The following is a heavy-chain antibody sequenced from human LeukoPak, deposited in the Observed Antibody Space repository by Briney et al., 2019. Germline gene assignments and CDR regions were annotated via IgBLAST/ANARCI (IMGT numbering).Heavy chain of an antibody. CDR2: MSATGNT. Sequence: SETLSLTCTISGGSISTYYWSWIRQPAGKGLEWIGRMSATGNTSYNPSLKSRVTMSIDASKNQFSLKLTSVTAADTAVYYCLRGGIYGYPWGQGTLVTVSS. CDR1: GGSISTYY. J-gene: IGHJ5*02. D-gene: IGHD3-10*01. CDR3: LRGGIYGYP. V-gene: IGHV4-4*07.